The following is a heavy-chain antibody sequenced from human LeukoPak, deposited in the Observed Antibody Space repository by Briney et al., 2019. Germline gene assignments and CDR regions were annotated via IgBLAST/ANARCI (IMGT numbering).Heavy chain of an antibody. CDR1: GFTFSSYG. D-gene: IGHD6-19*01. CDR2: IRYDGSNK. V-gene: IGHV3-30*02. CDR3: AKGPLTEVAGTTWDS. J-gene: IGHJ4*02. Sequence: GGSLRLSCAASGFTFSSYGMHWVRQAPGKGLEWVAFIRYDGSNKYYADSVKGRFTISRDNSQITLYLQMNSLRAEDTAVYFCAKGPLTEVAGTTWDSWGQGTLVTVSS.